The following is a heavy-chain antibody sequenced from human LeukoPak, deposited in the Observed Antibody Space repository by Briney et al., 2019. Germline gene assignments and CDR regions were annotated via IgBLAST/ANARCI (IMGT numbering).Heavy chain of an antibody. CDR1: GWSFSRYY. CDR2: IDHRGDT. J-gene: IGHJ4*03. Sequence: SETLSLTCAVYGWSFSRYYWRWTRQSPGKGLEWIAEIDHRGDTNYNPSVKSRVTISVDTSKNQFSLKVRSLSAADTALYYCARGATISETGYFDFWGQGTLVTVSS. CDR3: ARGATISETGYFDF. V-gene: IGHV4-34*01. D-gene: IGHD5-24*01.